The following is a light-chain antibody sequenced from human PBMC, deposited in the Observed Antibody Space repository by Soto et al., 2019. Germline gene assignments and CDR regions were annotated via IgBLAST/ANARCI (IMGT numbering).Light chain of an antibody. Sequence: EIVLTQSPGTVSLSPGERATLSCRASQSISNNYLAWYQQKPGQAPRLLIYGTSSRATGIPDRFSGSGSGTDFTLTISRLEPEDFAVYYCQQYKGAPPRTFGQGTKVEVK. J-gene: IGKJ1*01. CDR2: GTS. CDR3: QQYKGAPPRT. CDR1: QSISNNY. V-gene: IGKV3-20*01.